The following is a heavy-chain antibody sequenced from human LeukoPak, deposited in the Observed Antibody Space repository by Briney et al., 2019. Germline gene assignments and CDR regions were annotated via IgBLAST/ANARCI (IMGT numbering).Heavy chain of an antibody. CDR3: VTSPDRSNPSPDGYFDP. Sequence: PGGSLRLSCAASGFTFRNYAMSWIRQAPGKGLEWVSVISGSGGSTHYADSVKGRFTISRDNSKSTLYLQMNSLRAEDTAVFYCVTSPDRSNPSPDGYFDPWGQGSLVTVSS. CDR1: GFTFRNYA. J-gene: IGHJ5*02. CDR2: ISGSGGST. V-gene: IGHV3-23*01. D-gene: IGHD2-2*01.